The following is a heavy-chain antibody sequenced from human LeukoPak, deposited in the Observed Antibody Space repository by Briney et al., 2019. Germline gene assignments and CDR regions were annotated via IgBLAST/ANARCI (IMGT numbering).Heavy chain of an antibody. CDR1: GYTFTDYY. CDR3: ARGDYETHGYQTR. V-gene: IGHV7-4-1*02. Sequence: ASVKVSCKASGYTFTDYYMHWVRQAPGQGLEWMGWINTNTGNPTYAQRFTGRFVFSLDTSVSTAYLQISSLKADDTAMYYCARGDYETHGYQTRWGQGTLVTVSS. D-gene: IGHD3-22*01. CDR2: INTNTGNP. J-gene: IGHJ4*02.